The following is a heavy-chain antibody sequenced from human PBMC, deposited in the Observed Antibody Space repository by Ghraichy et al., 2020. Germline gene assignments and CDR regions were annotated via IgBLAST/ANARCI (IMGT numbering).Heavy chain of an antibody. V-gene: IGHV3-74*01. CDR2: IKRDGIST. CDR1: GFTLSNYW. CDR3: ARGSSVVRFYYYDGMDV. D-gene: IGHD4-23*01. J-gene: IGHJ6*02. Sequence: GGSLRLSCAASGFTLSNYWMHWVRQVPGKGLVWVSRIKRDGISTIYADSVKGGFTISRDNAQNSLYLQMNSLRDEDTAVYYCARGSSVVRFYYYDGMDVWGQGTTVTVSS.